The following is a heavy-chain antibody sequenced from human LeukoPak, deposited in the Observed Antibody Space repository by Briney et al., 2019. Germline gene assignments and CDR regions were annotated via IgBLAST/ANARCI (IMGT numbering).Heavy chain of an antibody. V-gene: IGHV3-23*01. CDR3: PRGGVEGPAAHDY. D-gene: IGHD2-2*01. CDR2: ISGSGGST. CDR1: GFTFSSYA. J-gene: IGHJ4*02. Sequence: PGGSLRLSCAASGFTFSSYAMSWVRQAPGKGLEWVSYISGSGGSTYYADSVEGRFTISRDNSKNTLYLQMNSLRAEDTAVYLFPRGGVEGPAAHDYWGQGTLVTVSS.